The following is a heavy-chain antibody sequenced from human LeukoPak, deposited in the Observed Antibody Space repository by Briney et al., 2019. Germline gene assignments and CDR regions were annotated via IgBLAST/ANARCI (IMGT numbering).Heavy chain of an antibody. D-gene: IGHD1-26*01. CDR1: GFTFGSYW. Sequence: GGSLRLSCAASGFTFGSYWMHWLRQAPGKGLVWVSRINTDGSSTSYADSVKGRFTISRDNAKNTLYLQMNSLRAEDTAVYYCVRITSGSYDNWGQGTLVTVSS. CDR3: VRITSGSYDN. J-gene: IGHJ4*02. V-gene: IGHV3-74*01. CDR2: INTDGSST.